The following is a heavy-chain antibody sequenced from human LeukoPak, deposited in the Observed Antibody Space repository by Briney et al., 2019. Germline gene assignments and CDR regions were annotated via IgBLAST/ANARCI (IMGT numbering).Heavy chain of an antibody. V-gene: IGHV1-69*04. J-gene: IGHJ6*02. D-gene: IGHD5-12*01. CDR1: GGTFSSYA. CDR3: ARAGIVATTHYYYYGMDV. Sequence: SVKVSCKASGGTFSSYAISWVRQAPGQGLEWMGRIIPIFGIANYAQKFQGRVTITADKSTSTAYMELSSLRSEDTAVYYCARAGIVATTHYYYYGMDVWAKGPRSPSP. CDR2: IIPIFGIA.